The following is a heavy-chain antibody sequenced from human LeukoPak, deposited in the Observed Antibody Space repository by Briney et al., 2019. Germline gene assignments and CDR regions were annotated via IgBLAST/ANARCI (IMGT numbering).Heavy chain of an antibody. J-gene: IGHJ4*02. CDR3: ARGGMSTYYGSGGFYPF. CDR2: IYSSGST. Sequence: PSETLSLTCTVSGGSISSYFWNWIRQPPGKGLEWIGYIYSSGSTNSNHSLKSRVTISVDTSKNQFSLNLNSVTAADTAVYYCARGGMSTYYGSGGFYPFWGQGTLVTVSS. D-gene: IGHD3-22*01. CDR1: GGSISSYF. V-gene: IGHV4-59*01.